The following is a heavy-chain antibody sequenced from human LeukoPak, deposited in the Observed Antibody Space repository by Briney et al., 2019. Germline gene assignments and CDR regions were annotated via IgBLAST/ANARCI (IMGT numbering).Heavy chain of an antibody. J-gene: IGHJ4*02. Sequence: GGSLRLSCAASGFTFSSYAMSWVRQAPGKGLEWVSAVTGSGGRTYYAGSVKGRFTVSRDNSKNTLYLQMNSLRAEDTAVYYCAKADSSDYSYYFDYWGQGTLVTVSS. CDR3: AKADSSDYSYYFDY. CDR1: GFTFSSYA. CDR2: VTGSGGRT. D-gene: IGHD3-22*01. V-gene: IGHV3-23*01.